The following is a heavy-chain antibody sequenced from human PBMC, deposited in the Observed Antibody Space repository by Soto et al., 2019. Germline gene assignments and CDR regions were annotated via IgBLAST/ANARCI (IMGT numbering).Heavy chain of an antibody. CDR1: GYTFSTYG. CDR3: ARVKVPAAILGAFDL. D-gene: IGHD2-2*02. Sequence: ATVKVSCKASGYTFSTYGITWVRQAPGQGLDWMGWINPLKGDTKSAANFQDRVTMTTDTSTRTAYMELRSLRSDDTAVYYCARVKVPAAILGAFDLWGQGTLVTVSS. V-gene: IGHV1-18*01. CDR2: INPLKGDT. J-gene: IGHJ3*01.